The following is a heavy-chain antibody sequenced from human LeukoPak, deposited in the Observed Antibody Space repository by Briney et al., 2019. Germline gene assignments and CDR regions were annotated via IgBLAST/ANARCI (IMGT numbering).Heavy chain of an antibody. CDR3: ARVRLDYYGSGSPDYFDY. CDR1: GGSISSYY. D-gene: IGHD3-10*01. J-gene: IGHJ4*02. V-gene: IGHV4-59*01. CDR2: IYYSGST. Sequence: SETLSLTCTVSGGSISSYYWSWIRQPPGKGLEWIGYIYYSGSTNYNPSLKSRVTISVDTSKNQFSLELSSVTAADTAVYYCARVRLDYYGSGSPDYFDYWGQGTLVTVSS.